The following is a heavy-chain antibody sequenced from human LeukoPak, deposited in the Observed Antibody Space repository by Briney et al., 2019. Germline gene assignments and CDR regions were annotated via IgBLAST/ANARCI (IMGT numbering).Heavy chain of an antibody. D-gene: IGHD3-10*01. Sequence: GGSLRLSCAASGFTFSNYWMHWVRRAPGKGLVRVSRITSDASSTSYADSVKGRFTISRDNAKNTLYQRMNSLRAEDTAVYYCAREFEGQEAGAYGSGSYDVFDIWGQGTMVTVSS. CDR3: AREFEGQEAGAYGSGSYDVFDI. J-gene: IGHJ3*02. V-gene: IGHV3-74*01. CDR1: GFTFSNYW. CDR2: ITSDASST.